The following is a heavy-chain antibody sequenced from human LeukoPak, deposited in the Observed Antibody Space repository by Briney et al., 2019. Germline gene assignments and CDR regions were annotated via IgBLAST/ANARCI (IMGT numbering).Heavy chain of an antibody. D-gene: IGHD1-20*01. J-gene: IGHJ5*02. V-gene: IGHV1-69*01. CDR2: IIPIFGTA. Sequence: ASVKVSCKASGGTFSSYAISWVRQAPGQGLEWMGGIIPIFGTANYAQKFQGRVTITADESTSTAYMELNSLRPEDTAVYYCVRVISGTPNWFDPWGQGTLVTVSS. CDR3: VRVISGTPNWFDP. CDR1: GGTFSSYA.